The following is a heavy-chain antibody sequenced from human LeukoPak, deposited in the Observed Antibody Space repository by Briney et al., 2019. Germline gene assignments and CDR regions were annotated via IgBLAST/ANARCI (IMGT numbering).Heavy chain of an antibody. CDR2: IYSGGST. CDR1: GFTVSSNY. D-gene: IGHD3-10*01. J-gene: IGHJ3*02. V-gene: IGHV3-53*04. Sequence: GGSLRLSCAASGFTVSSNYMSWVRQAPGKALEWVSVIYSGGSTYYADSVKGRFTISRHNSKNTLYLQMNSLRAEDTAVYYCARWSMVRPRDAFDIWGQGTMVTVSS. CDR3: ARWSMVRPRDAFDI.